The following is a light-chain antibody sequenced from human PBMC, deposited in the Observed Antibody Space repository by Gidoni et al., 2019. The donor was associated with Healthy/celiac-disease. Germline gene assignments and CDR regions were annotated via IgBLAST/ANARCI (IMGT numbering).Light chain of an antibody. Sequence: SYVLTPPPSVSVSPGPTARITCGGNNIGSKSVHWYQQKPGQAPVLVVYDDSDRTSGIPERFSGSNSGNTATMTISRVEAGDEADYYCQVWDSSSDHPGVVFGGGTKLTVL. V-gene: IGLV3-21*02. CDR3: QVWDSSSDHPGVV. J-gene: IGLJ2*01. CDR2: DDS. CDR1: NIGSKS.